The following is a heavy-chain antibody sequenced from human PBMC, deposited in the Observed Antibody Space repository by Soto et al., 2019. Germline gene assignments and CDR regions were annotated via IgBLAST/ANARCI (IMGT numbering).Heavy chain of an antibody. D-gene: IGHD5-18*01. J-gene: IGHJ4*02. CDR2: ISGSGGGT. V-gene: IGHV3-23*01. CDR1: GGTFSSYS. CDR3: EKDKSAMIVVDTDY. Sequence: WVSXRLSCSSSGGTFSSYSRSWFRQAPGKGLEWVSAISGSGGGTYYADSVQGRFNISRDNSKNTLYLQMNSLRAEDTAVYYCEKDKSAMIVVDTDYWGQGTLVTVSS.